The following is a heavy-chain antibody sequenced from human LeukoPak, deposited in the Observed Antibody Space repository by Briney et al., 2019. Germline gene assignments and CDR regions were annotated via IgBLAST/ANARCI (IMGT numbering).Heavy chain of an antibody. CDR2: INHSGST. D-gene: IGHD6-19*01. V-gene: IGHV4-34*01. Sequence: SETLSLTCAVYGGSFSGYYWSWIRQPPGKGLEWIGEINHSGSTNYNPSLKSRVTISVDTSKDQFSLKLSSVTAADTAVYYCARGRGWYGVGYWGQGTPVTVSS. CDR1: GGSFSGYY. CDR3: ARGRGWYGVGY. J-gene: IGHJ4*02.